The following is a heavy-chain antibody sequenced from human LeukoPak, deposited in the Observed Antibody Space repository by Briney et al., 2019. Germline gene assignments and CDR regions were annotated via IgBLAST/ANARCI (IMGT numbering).Heavy chain of an antibody. J-gene: IGHJ6*04. CDR3: AELGITMIGGV. V-gene: IGHV3-23*01. CDR2: IPRSGGST. D-gene: IGHD3-10*02. CDR1: GFTFSNYG. Sequence: GGSLRLSCAASGFTFSNYGMHWVRQAPGKGLEWVSSIPRSGGSTFYADSVEGRFTISRDNSKNTLYLQMNSLRVDDTAVYYCAELGITMIGGVWGKGTTVTISS.